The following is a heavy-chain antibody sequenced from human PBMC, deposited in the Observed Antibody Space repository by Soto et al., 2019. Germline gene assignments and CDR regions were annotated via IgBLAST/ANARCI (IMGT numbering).Heavy chain of an antibody. J-gene: IGHJ4*02. CDR3: ARDQESITDRILQY. CDR1: GDTFASFG. Sequence: SVKVCVKASGDTFASFGFSWVRQAPGQGLEWLGWISAYNGNTHYAQKVRDRVTLTTDTSTNTAYMELRSLTSDDTAVYYCARDQESITDRILQYWGQGTRVTVSS. D-gene: IGHD3-10*01. V-gene: IGHV1-18*01. CDR2: ISAYNGNT.